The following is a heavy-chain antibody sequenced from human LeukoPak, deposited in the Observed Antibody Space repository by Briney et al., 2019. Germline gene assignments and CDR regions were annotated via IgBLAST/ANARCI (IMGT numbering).Heavy chain of an antibody. D-gene: IGHD1-26*01. V-gene: IGHV3-48*03. J-gene: IGHJ3*02. CDR3: VRDGLLRGRAKGAFDI. CDR1: GFTFSSYE. Sequence: PGGSLRLSCAASGFTFSSYEMNWVRQAPGKGLEWVSYISSSGSNIYYVDSVKGRFTISRDNAKNSLYLQMNSLRVEDTAVYYCVRDGLLRGRAKGAFDIWGQGTMVTVSS. CDR2: ISSSGSNI.